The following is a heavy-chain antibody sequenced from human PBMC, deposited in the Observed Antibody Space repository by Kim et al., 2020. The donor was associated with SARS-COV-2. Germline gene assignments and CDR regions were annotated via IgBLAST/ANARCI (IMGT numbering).Heavy chain of an antibody. D-gene: IGHD1-26*01. J-gene: IGHJ2*01. CDR3: AKYPADTGTCVGACRWY. CDR1: GFRFSGYD. CDR2: ICDDGSHN. Sequence: GGSLRLSCAASGFRFSGYDMHWVRKAPGKGLEWVSGICDDGSHNYYGDSVKGRFTISRDNSNNTVFLQMNSLRAEDTAVYFCAKYPADTGTCVGACRWY. V-gene: IGHV3-33*06.